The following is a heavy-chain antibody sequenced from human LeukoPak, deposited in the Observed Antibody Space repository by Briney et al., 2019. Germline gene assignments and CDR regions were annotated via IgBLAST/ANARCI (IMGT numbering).Heavy chain of an antibody. D-gene: IGHD3-9*01. J-gene: IGHJ4*02. V-gene: IGHV1-8*03. Sequence: ASVKVSCKASGHTFTSYDINWLRQATGQGLEWMGWMNPNSGNTGYAQKFQGRVTITRNTSISTAYMELSSLRSEDTAVYYCARGRGILTGYYLGYWGQGILVTASS. CDR1: GHTFTSYD. CDR2: MNPNSGNT. CDR3: ARGRGILTGYYLGY.